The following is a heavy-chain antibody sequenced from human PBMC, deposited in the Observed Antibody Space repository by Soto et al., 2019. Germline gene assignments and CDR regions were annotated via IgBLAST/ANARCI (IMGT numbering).Heavy chain of an antibody. V-gene: IGHV3-30*18. D-gene: IGHD2-15*01. CDR1: CFSFRSYG. Sequence: WGSLRLSCSASCFSFRSYGMQWGRQAPGKGLEWVAVISYDGSNKYYADSVKCRLTVSRDNSKNTLYLQMNSLRAEDTAVYYCAKENGLSCSGGSRLPFYYYGMEVWGEGTTVTVSS. CDR2: ISYDGSNK. CDR3: AKENGLSCSGGSRLPFYYYGMEV. J-gene: IGHJ6*04.